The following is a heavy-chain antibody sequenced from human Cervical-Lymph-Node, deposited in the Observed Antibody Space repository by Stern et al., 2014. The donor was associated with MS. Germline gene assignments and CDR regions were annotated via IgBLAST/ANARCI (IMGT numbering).Heavy chain of an antibody. CDR3: AADGVVGATGY. CDR1: GFTFTSSA. D-gene: IGHD1-26*01. J-gene: IGHJ4*02. Sequence: QLVQSGPEVKKPGTSVKVSCKASGFTFTSSAVQWVRQARGQGLEWIGWIVVGSGNTNYAQKFQERVTITRDMSTSTAYMELSSLRSEDTAVYYCAADGVVGATGYWGQGTLVTVSS. CDR2: IVVGSGNT. V-gene: IGHV1-58*01.